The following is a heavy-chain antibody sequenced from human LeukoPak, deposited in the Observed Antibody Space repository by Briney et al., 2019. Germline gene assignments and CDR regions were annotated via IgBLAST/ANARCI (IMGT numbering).Heavy chain of an antibody. D-gene: IGHD3-10*01. CDR1: GFTVSSNY. Sequence: RGSLRLSCAPSGFTVSSNYMSSVRQAPGKGLECVSRIRPDVREANHAGSLKGRFTISRDNAKNTLYLQMDSLGDEETAVYFCGRDVVLGLGSVDYWGQGVLVSVSS. CDR3: GRDVVLGLGSVDY. V-gene: IGHV3-74*01. CDR2: IRPDVREA. J-gene: IGHJ4*02.